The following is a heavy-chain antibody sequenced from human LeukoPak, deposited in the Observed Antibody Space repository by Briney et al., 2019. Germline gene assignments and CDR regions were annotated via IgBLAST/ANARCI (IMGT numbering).Heavy chain of an antibody. CDR1: GFTLDDYA. Sequence: GGSLRLSCAASGFTLDDYAMHWVRQAPGKGLEWVSLISGDGGSTYYADSVKGRFAISRDNSKNSLYLQMNSLRTEDTALYYCATDPYYYDSSGYKDYWGQGTLVTVSS. D-gene: IGHD3-22*01. CDR3: ATDPYYYDSSGYKDY. CDR2: ISGDGGST. J-gene: IGHJ4*02. V-gene: IGHV3-43*02.